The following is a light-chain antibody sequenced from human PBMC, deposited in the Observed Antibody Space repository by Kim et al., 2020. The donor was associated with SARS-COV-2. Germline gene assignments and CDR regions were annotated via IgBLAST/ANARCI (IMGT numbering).Light chain of an antibody. V-gene: IGLV1-44*01. Sequence: GQRVTISCSGVSSNIGANSVKWYKQLPGTAPKLLIYSNNQRPSGVPDRFSASKSGTSASLAITGLQSEDEGDYYCSSWDDSPNGVVFGGGTQLTVL. CDR2: SNN. CDR3: SSWDDSPNGVV. J-gene: IGLJ2*01. CDR1: SSNIGANS.